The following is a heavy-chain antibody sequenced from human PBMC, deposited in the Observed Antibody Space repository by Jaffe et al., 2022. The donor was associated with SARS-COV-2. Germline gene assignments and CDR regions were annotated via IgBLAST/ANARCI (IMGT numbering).Heavy chain of an antibody. CDR2: ISYDGSNK. V-gene: IGHV3-30*18. D-gene: IGHD2-21*02. CDR1: GFTFSSYG. Sequence: QVQLVESGGGVVQPGRSLRLSCAASGFTFSSYGMHWVRQAPGKGLEWVAVISYDGSNKYYADSVKGRFTISRDNSKNTLYLQMNSLRAEDTAVYYCAKDPRRGGNSIDYWGQGTLVTVSS. J-gene: IGHJ4*02. CDR3: AKDPRRGGNSIDY.